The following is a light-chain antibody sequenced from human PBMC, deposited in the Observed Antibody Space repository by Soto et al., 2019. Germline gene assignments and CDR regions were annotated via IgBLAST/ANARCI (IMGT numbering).Light chain of an antibody. CDR1: QSISSW. CDR3: QEYQSYSRR. Sequence: DIQMTQSPSTLSASVGDRVTITCRASQSISSWLAWYQQKPGKAPKLLIYDASSLESGVPSRFSGSGSGTECPLTISSLKPDDFATYYCQEYQSYSRRFGQGTKVEIK. V-gene: IGKV1-5*01. CDR2: DAS. J-gene: IGKJ1*01.